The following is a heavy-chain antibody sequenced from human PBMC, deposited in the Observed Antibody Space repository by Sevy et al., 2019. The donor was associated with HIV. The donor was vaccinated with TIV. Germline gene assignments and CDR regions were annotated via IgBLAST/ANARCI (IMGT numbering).Heavy chain of an antibody. D-gene: IGHD3-22*01. CDR1: EFSVTDNY. J-gene: IGHJ6*01. V-gene: IGHV3-66*01. Sequence: GGSLRLSCAASEFSVTDNYMSWVRQAPGKGLEWVSTIYSAGSTFYADSVKGRFTISRDNSKNTLYLHMNRLGAEDTAVYYCASDRYYDASGYYYYYNGLDVWGQGTTVTVSS. CDR2: IYSAGST. CDR3: ASDRYYDASGYYYYYNGLDV.